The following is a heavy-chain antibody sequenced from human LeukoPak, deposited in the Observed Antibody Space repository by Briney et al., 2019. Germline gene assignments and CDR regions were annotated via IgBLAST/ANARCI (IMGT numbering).Heavy chain of an antibody. D-gene: IGHD3-10*01. CDR1: GGSISSGNYY. Sequence: TSETLSLTCTVSGGSISSGNYYWSWIRQPAGKRLEWIGRIYTSGTTNYNPSLKSRLTISVDTSKNQFSLKLNSVTAADTAVYYCARRYPSVRGANLRPQEVRKYYFDYWGQGTLVTVSS. V-gene: IGHV4-61*02. J-gene: IGHJ4*02. CDR3: ARRYPSVRGANLRPQEVRKYYFDY. CDR2: IYTSGTT.